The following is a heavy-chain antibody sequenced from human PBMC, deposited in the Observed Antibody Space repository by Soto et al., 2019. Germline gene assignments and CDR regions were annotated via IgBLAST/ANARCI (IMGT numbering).Heavy chain of an antibody. CDR3: ARGDFWNYMDV. D-gene: IGHD3-3*01. CDR2: IYSGGST. CDR1: GFTVSSNY. V-gene: IGHV3-66*01. Sequence: GGSLRLSCAASGFTVSSNYMSWVRQAPGKGVEWVSVIYSGGSTYYADSVKGRFTISRDNCKNTLYLQMNSLRAEDTAVYYCARGDFWNYMDVWGKGTTVTVSS. J-gene: IGHJ6*03.